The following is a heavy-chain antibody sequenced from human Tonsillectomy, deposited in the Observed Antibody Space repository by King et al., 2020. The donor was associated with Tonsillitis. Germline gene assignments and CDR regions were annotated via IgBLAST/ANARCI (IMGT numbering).Heavy chain of an antibody. Sequence: VQLVESGGGLVQPGGSLRLSCAASGFTFSRYAMSWVRQAPGMGLEWVSPIRGSGGSTYYADSVKGRFTISRDNSKNTLYLQMNSLRAEDTAGYYCAKDHVGEMATRPPRSDYWGQGTLVTVSS. D-gene: IGHD5-24*01. CDR1: GFTFSRYA. J-gene: IGHJ4*02. CDR3: AKDHVGEMATRPPRSDY. CDR2: IRGSGGST. V-gene: IGHV3-23*04.